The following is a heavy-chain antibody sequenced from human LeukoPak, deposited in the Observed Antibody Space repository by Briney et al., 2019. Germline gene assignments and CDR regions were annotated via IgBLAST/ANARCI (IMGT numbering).Heavy chain of an antibody. V-gene: IGHV2-70*11. D-gene: IGHD3-22*01. CDR3: ARLRSSGYYYLFDY. CDR2: IDWDDDK. CDR1: GFSLSTSGMC. Sequence: RSQTLSLTCTFSGFSLSTSGMCVSWIRQPPGKALEWLARIDWDDDKYYSTSLKTTLTISKDTSKNQVVLTMTNMDPVDTATYYCARLRSSGYYYLFDYWGQGTLVTVSS. J-gene: IGHJ4*02.